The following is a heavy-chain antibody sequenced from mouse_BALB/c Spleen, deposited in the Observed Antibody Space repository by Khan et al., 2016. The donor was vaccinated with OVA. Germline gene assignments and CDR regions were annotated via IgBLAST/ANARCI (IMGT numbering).Heavy chain of an antibody. Sequence: QIQLVQSGPELKKPGETVKISCKASGYTFTNYGMNWVKQAPGKGLKWMGWLNTYTGEPTYADDFRGRFAFSLETSASNAYLQSNELKNEDKATYFCARMNPSWYFNVWGAATTVTVSS. CDR3: ARMNPSWYFNV. CDR1: GYTFTNYG. V-gene: IGHV9-1*02. CDR2: LNTYTGEP. J-gene: IGHJ1*01.